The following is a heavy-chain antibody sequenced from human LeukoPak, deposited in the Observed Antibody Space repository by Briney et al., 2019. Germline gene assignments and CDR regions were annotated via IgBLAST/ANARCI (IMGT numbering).Heavy chain of an antibody. V-gene: IGHV3-7*03. CDR2: IKQDGSEK. J-gene: IGHJ4*02. Sequence: QSGGSLRLSCAASGFTFSSYWMSRVRQAPGKGLEWVANIKQDGSEKHYVDSVKGRFTISRDNAKNSLYLQMNSLRAEDTAVYYCAREKDGVVVVPAAIDYWGQGTLVTVSS. CDR3: AREKDGVVVVPAAIDY. D-gene: IGHD2-2*01. CDR1: GFTFSSYW.